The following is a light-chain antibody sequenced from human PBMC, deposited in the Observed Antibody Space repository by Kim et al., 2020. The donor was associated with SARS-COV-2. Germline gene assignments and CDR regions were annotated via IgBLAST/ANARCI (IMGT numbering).Light chain of an antibody. CDR3: QQFSKWPLT. Sequence: EIVMTQSPATLSVSPGERVTLSCRASQTVDRNLAWYQQKGGQPPRLLIYRASTRATDIPDRFSGSGSGTEFTLTIHSLRSEDSGNYYCQQFSKWPLTFGVRTKVDLK. J-gene: IGKJ4*01. V-gene: IGKV3-15*01. CDR2: RAS. CDR1: QTVDRN.